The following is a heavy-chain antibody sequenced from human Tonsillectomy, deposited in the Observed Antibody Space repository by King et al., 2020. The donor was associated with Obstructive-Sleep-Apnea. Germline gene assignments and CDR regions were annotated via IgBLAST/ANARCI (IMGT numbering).Heavy chain of an antibody. CDR3: ATIWEQWTSGVDR. J-gene: IGHJ5*02. V-gene: IGHV3-66*01. CDR1: GFTLSSNY. D-gene: IGHD6-19*01. Sequence: VQLVESGGGLVQPGGSLRLSCAASGFTLSSNYMSWVRQAPGKGLEWVSVIYSGGSTYYADSVKGRFTISRDNSKNTLFLQMNSLRAEDTAGYYGATIWEQWTSGVDRWGHGSLVTASS. CDR2: IYSGGST.